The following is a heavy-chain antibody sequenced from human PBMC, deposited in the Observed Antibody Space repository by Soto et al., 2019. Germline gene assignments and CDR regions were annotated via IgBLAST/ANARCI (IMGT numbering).Heavy chain of an antibody. CDR2: INWNGGST. D-gene: IGHD6-6*01. J-gene: IGHJ5*02. V-gene: IGHV3-20*01. CDR3: ARAGRPAAQPNWFDP. Sequence: GGSLRLSCAASGFTFDDYGMSWVRQAPGKGLEWVSGINWNGGSTGYADSVKGRFTISRDNAKNSLYLQMNSLRAEDTALYHCARAGRPAAQPNWFDPWGQGTLVTVSS. CDR1: GFTFDDYG.